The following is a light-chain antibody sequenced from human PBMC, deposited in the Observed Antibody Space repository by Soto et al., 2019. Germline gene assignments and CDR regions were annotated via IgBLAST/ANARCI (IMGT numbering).Light chain of an antibody. V-gene: IGKV1-39*01. CDR2: TAS. CDR3: QQSYTTPFT. CDR1: QSISSY. J-gene: IGKJ3*01. Sequence: DIQMTQSPSSLSASVGDRVTITCRASQSISSYLHWYQQKPGKAPNLLIYTASTLQSGVPSRFSGSGSGTDFTLTISSLQPEDFATYYCQQSYTTPFTFRPGTKVDI.